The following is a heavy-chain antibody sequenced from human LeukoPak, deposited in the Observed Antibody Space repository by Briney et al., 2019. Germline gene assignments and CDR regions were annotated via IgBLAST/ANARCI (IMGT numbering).Heavy chain of an antibody. CDR3: ARLAVPPGNRGWYYEH. J-gene: IGHJ4*02. V-gene: IGHV3-7*03. CDR2: INQGGSEK. D-gene: IGHD2-2*01. Sequence: GRSLRLSCAASGFTFSSYGMHWVRQGPGEGLEWVANINQGGSEKYYVDSVKGRFTISRDNAKNSLDLQMNSLRVEDTAIYYCARLAVPPGNRGWYYEHWGQGTLVTVSS. CDR1: GFTFSSYG.